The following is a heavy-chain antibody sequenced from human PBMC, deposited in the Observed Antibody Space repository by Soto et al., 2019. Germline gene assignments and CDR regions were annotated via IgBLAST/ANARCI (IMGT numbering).Heavy chain of an antibody. CDR2: IYPGDSDT. Sequence: PGVSLKISCKGSGYSFTSYLIGWVRQMPGKGLEWMGIIYPGDSDTRYSPSFQGQVTISADKSFSTAYLQWSRLKASDTAMYYCARHRTTGYSLAAFDIWGQGTMVTVSS. CDR1: GYSFTSYL. CDR3: ARHRTTGYSLAAFDI. J-gene: IGHJ3*02. V-gene: IGHV5-51*01. D-gene: IGHD1-1*01.